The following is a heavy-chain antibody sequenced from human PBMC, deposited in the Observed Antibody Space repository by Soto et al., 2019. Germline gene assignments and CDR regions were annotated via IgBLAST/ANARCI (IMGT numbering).Heavy chain of an antibody. CDR3: ARQGFGALHGIVDV. V-gene: IGHV4-59*08. J-gene: IGHJ6*02. D-gene: IGHD3-10*01. Sequence: QVQLQESGPGLVKPSETLSLSCTVSGGSISSYHWSWIRQTPGKGLEWIGYVHYSWGSNYNPSHTGRGGISLDTSKRQFSLKLTSVTATDTAVYYCARQGFGALHGIVDVWGQGTTVTVSS. CDR2: VHYSWGS. CDR1: GGSISSYH.